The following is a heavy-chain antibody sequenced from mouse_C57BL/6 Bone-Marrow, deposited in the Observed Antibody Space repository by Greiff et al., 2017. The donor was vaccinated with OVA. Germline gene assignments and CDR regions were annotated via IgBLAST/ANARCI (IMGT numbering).Heavy chain of an antibody. V-gene: IGHV1-22*01. J-gene: IGHJ3*01. Sequence: VQLKESGPELVKPGASVKMSCKASGYTFTDYNMHWVKQSHGKSLEWIGYINPNNGGTSYNQKFKGKATLTVNKSSSTAYMELRSLTSEESAVYYCARDGSSCAWFAYWGQGTLVTVSA. CDR1: GYTFTDYN. CDR2: INPNNGGT. CDR3: ARDGSSCAWFAY. D-gene: IGHD1-1*01.